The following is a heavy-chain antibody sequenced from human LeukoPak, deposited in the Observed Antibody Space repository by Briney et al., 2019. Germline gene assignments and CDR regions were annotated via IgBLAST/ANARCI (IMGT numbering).Heavy chain of an antibody. CDR1: LYTPTTCG. V-gene: IGHV1-18*01. CDR2: ISAYNGNT. J-gene: IGHJ4*02. Sequence: ASLKVSSKASLYTPTTCGLSWGRQVPGQGVERMGWISAYNGNTNYAQKLQGRVTMTTDTSTSTAYMELRSLRSDDTAVYYCARDQYSSGWYVGYWGQGTLVTVSS. CDR3: ARDQYSSGWYVGY. D-gene: IGHD6-19*01.